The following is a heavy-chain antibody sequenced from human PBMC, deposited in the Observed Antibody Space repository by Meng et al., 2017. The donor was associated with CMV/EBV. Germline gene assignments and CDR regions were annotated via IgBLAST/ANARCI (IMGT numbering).Heavy chain of an antibody. Sequence: GESLKISCAASGFTVSSNYMSWVRQAPGKGLEWVSVIYSGGSSTYYADSVKGRFTISRDNSKNTLYLQMNSLRAEDTAVYYCAKTSVDYFDYWGQGTLVTVSS. D-gene: IGHD5/OR15-5a*01. CDR1: GFTVSSNY. J-gene: IGHJ4*02. V-gene: IGHV3-23*03. CDR3: AKTSVDYFDY. CDR2: IYSGGSST.